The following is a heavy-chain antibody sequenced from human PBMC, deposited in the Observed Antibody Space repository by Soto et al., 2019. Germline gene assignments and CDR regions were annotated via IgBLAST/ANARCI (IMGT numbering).Heavy chain of an antibody. D-gene: IGHD6-13*01. Sequence: QVQLVQSGAEVKKPGSSVKVSCKASGGTFSSYTISWVRQAPGQGLEWMGRIIPILGIANYAQKFQGRVTITADKSTSTAYMELSSLRSEDTAVYYCGYSSHAEYFQHWGQDTLVTVSS. V-gene: IGHV1-69*02. CDR1: GGTFSSYT. CDR2: IIPILGIA. J-gene: IGHJ1*01. CDR3: GYSSHAEYFQH.